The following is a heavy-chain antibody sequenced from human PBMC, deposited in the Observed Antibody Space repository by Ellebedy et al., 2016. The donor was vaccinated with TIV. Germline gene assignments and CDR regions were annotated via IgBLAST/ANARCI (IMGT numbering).Heavy chain of an antibody. CDR1: GFDFSDYY. Sequence: GESLKISXAASGFDFSDYYMNWIRQTPGKGLEWVSYISRGATSTQYSDSVKGRFTISRDNAKNTVFLQMNSLRAEDAGVYFCARAGDRVHYYMDVWGKGTTVIVSS. V-gene: IGHV3-11*06. CDR2: ISRGATST. D-gene: IGHD1-14*01. J-gene: IGHJ6*03. CDR3: ARAGDRVHYYMDV.